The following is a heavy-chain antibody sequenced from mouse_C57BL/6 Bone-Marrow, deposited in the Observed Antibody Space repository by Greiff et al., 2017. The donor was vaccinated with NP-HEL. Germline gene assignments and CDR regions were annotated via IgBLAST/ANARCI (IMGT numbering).Heavy chain of an antibody. J-gene: IGHJ2*01. Sequence: EVQLQQSGPELVKPGASVKISCKASGYTFTDYYMNWVKQSHGKSLEWIGDINPNNGGTSYNQKFKGKATLTVDKSSSTAYMELRSLTSEDSAVYYCARQLRSSLYYFDYWGQGTTLTVSS. CDR3: ARQLRSSLYYFDY. D-gene: IGHD3-2*02. CDR2: INPNNGGT. CDR1: GYTFTDYY. V-gene: IGHV1-26*01.